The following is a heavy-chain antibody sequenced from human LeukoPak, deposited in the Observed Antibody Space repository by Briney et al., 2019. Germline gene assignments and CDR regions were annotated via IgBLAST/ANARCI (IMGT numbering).Heavy chain of an antibody. CDR2: ISPRSSTI. V-gene: IGHV3-48*02. D-gene: IGHD4-17*01. CDR1: GFTFSSNS. Sequence: PGGSLRLSCAASGFTFSSNSMNWVRQAPGKGLEWVSYISPRSSTIYYADSVKGRFTVSRDNAKNSLYLQMNSLRDEDTAVYYCARDLDYALGYWGQGTLVTVSS. J-gene: IGHJ4*02. CDR3: ARDLDYALGY.